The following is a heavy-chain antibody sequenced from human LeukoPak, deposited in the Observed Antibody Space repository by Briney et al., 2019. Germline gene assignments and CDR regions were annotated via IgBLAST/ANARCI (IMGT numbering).Heavy chain of an antibody. V-gene: IGHV3-23*01. Sequence: GGSLRLSCAASGFTFSDYYMSWIRQAPGKGLEWVSLICGSGGGTYYADSVKGRFTISRDNSKNTLYLQLNSLRVEDTAVYYCAKNRGAGSHYYYHMNVWGKGTTVTVS. CDR2: ICGSGGGT. J-gene: IGHJ6*03. CDR3: AKNRGAGSHYYYHMNV. D-gene: IGHD1-26*01. CDR1: GFTFSDYY.